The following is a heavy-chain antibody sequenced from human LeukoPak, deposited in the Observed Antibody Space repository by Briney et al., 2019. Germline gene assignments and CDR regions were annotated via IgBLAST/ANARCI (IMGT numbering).Heavy chain of an antibody. CDR2: ISYDDGSNK. V-gene: IGHV3-30*04. J-gene: IGHJ4*02. CDR3: ARDVRQGYSYGFHY. CDR1: GFTFSSYV. Sequence: PGRSLRLSCAASGFTFSSYVMHWVRQAPGNGLEWVALISYDDGSNKYYADSVKGRFTISRDNSKNTLYLQMNSLRTEDTAVYYCARDVRQGYSYGFHYWGQGTLVTVSS. D-gene: IGHD5-18*01.